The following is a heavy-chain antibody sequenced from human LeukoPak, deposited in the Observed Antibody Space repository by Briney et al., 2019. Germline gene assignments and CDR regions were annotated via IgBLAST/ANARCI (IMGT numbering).Heavy chain of an antibody. CDR1: GYTFTGYY. CDR2: INPNSGGT. V-gene: IGHV1-2*02. CDR3: ATTRRYYYDSSGPDAFDL. D-gene: IGHD3-22*01. J-gene: IGHJ3*01. Sequence: VPSVKVSCKASGYTFTGYYIHWVRQAPGQGLEWMGWINPNSGGTNYAQNFQGSITMTRDTSISTAYMELSRLRSDDTAVYYCATTRRYYYDSSGPDAFDLWGQGTMVTVSS.